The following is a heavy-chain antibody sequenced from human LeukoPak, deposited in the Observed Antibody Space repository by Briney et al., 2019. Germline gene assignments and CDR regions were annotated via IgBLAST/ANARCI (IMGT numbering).Heavy chain of an antibody. D-gene: IGHD6-13*01. CDR3: ARDFRAATGTLLIYYYYGMDV. V-gene: IGHV3-48*03. CDR1: GFTFSSYE. Sequence: GGSLRLSCAASGFTFSSYEMNWVRQAPGKGLEWVSYISSSGSTIYYADSVKGRFTISRDNAKNSLYLQMNSLRAEDTAVYYCARDFRAATGTLLIYYYYGMDVWGQGTTVTVSS. J-gene: IGHJ6*02. CDR2: ISSSGSTI.